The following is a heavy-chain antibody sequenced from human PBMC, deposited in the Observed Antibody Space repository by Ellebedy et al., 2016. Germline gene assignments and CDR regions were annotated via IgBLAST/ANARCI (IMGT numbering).Heavy chain of an antibody. Sequence: GSLRLSCSASGITFSSYAMSWIRQPPGKGLEWIGYIYDTGSTNYNPSLKSRITMSVDTSKSQFSLVLNSVTAADTAVYFCARGSRDGDNFFFDYWGQGALVTVSS. V-gene: IGHV4-59*01. CDR2: IYDTGST. CDR1: GITFSSYA. J-gene: IGHJ4*02. CDR3: ARGSRDGDNFFFDY. D-gene: IGHD5-24*01.